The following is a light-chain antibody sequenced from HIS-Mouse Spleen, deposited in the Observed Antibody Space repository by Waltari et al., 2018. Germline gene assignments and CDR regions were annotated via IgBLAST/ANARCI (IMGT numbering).Light chain of an antibody. Sequence: EIVMTQSPATLSVSPGERATLSCRASQSVSSNLAWYQQKPGQAPRLLIYGASTRATGIPARFSGSGSGTEFSLTISRLQSEDFAVYYCQQYNNWLGTFGQGTKVEIK. CDR1: QSVSSN. V-gene: IGKV3-15*01. CDR3: QQYNNWLGT. J-gene: IGKJ1*01. CDR2: GAS.